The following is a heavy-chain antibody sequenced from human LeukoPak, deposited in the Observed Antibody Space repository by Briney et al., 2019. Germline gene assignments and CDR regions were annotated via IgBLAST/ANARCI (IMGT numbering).Heavy chain of an antibody. CDR1: GYTFTGYY. CDR2: INPNSGGT. V-gene: IGHV1-2*06. CDR3: ARGIGQQLVRPVN. D-gene: IGHD6-13*01. J-gene: IGHJ4*02. Sequence: GASVKVSCKASGYTFTGYYMHWVRQAPGQGLERMGRINPNSGGTNYAQKFQGRVTMTRDTSISTAYMELSRLRSDDTAVYYCARGIGQQLVRPVNWGQGTLVTVSS.